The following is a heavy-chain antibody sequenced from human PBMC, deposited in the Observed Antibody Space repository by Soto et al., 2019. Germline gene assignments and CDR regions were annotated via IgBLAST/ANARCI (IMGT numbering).Heavy chain of an antibody. Sequence: GASVKVSCKASGYTFSDYDINWVRQAAGQGLEWMGWMNPYSGNTGYAQKFQGRVTLTTDTSITTAYLELSSLTFEDTAIYYCARGRFHRTWFXPWGQGTLVTVSS. CDR1: GYTFSDYD. J-gene: IGHJ5*02. CDR3: ARGRFHRTWFXP. D-gene: IGHD3-16*01. CDR2: MNPYSGNT. V-gene: IGHV1-8*01.